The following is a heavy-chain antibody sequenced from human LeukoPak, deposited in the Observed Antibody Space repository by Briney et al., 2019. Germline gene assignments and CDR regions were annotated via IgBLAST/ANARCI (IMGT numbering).Heavy chain of an antibody. CDR3: AKRDGYNSNPLKD. D-gene: IGHD5-24*01. J-gene: IGHJ4*02. V-gene: IGHV3-23*01. CDR2: ISGSGSST. CDR1: GFTFGSDA. Sequence: GGSLRLSCAASGFTFGSDAMSWVRQAPGKGLEWVSAISGSGSSTYYADSVKGRFTISRDNSKNTLYLQMNSLRAEDTALYYCAKRDGYNSNPLKDWGQGTLVTVSS.